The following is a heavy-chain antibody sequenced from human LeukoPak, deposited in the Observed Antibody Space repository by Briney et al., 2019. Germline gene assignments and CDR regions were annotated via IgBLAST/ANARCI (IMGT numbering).Heavy chain of an antibody. J-gene: IGHJ4*02. Sequence: PGGSLRLSCAVSGFTLSNYGMSWVRQAPGKGLEWVAGIGGSGGGTNYADSVKGRFTISRDNPKNTLYLQMNSLGAEDTAVYFCAKRGVVIRVILVGFHKEAYYFDSWGQGALVTVSS. CDR3: AKRGVVIRVILVGFHKEAYYFDS. V-gene: IGHV3-23*01. CDR2: IGGSGGGT. D-gene: IGHD3-22*01. CDR1: GFTLSNYG.